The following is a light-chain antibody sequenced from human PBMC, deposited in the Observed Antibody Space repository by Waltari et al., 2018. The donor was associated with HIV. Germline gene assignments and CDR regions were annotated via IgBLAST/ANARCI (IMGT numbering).Light chain of an antibody. CDR1: PSISTW. CDR2: KAS. Sequence: DIQMTQSPSTLSASIGDRVTITCRASPSISTWLAWYQQKPGKAPNLLIYKASSLKSGVPSRFSGSGSGTEFTLTISSMQPDDFATFYGQKYNSYRTFGQGTKVEIK. J-gene: IGKJ1*01. V-gene: IGKV1-5*03. CDR3: QKYNSYRT.